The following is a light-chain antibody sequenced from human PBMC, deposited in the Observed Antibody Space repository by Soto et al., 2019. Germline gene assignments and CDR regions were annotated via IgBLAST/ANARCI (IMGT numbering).Light chain of an antibody. CDR2: NTN. V-gene: IGLV7-46*01. J-gene: IGLJ2*01. CDR3: LLAYSGARV. CDR1: TGAVTSSHF. Sequence: QAVVTQEPSVTVSPGVTVTLTCGSSTGAVTSSHFPYWIQQKPGQAPRTLICNTNNKHSWTPARFSGSLLGDKAALTLSGAQPEDEADYYCLLAYSGARVFGGGTQLTVL.